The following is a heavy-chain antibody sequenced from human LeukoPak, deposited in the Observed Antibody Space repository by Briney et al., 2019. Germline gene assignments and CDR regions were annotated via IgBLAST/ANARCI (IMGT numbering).Heavy chain of an antibody. Sequence: SETLSLTCTVSGGSINNYYWTWIRQPPGKGLEWIGYIYYSGSTNYNPSLKSRVTISVDTSKNQFSLKLSPVTAADTAVYYCARAPRYSYYYYYYMDVWGKGTTVTVSS. CDR3: ARAPRYSYYYYYYMDV. V-gene: IGHV4-59*01. CDR2: IYYSGST. CDR1: GGSINNYY. D-gene: IGHD1-26*01. J-gene: IGHJ6*03.